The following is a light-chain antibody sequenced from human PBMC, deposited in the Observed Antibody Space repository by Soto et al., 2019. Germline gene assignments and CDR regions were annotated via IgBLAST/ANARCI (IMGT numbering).Light chain of an antibody. V-gene: IGLV1-40*01. J-gene: IGLJ3*02. CDR3: QSYDSSLSGSV. Sequence: QLVLTQPPSVSGAPGQRVTISCTGSSSNIGAGYDVHWYQQLPRTAPKLLIYGNSNRPSGVPDRFSGSKSGTSASLAITGLQAEDEADYYCQSYDSSLSGSVFGGGTQLTVL. CDR2: GNS. CDR1: SSNIGAGYD.